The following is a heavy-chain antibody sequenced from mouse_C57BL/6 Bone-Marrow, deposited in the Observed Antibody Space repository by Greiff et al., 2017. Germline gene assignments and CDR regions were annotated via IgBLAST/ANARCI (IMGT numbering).Heavy chain of an antibody. V-gene: IGHV1-81*01. CDR2: IYPRSGNT. J-gene: IGHJ2*01. CDR3: AREDYYGRGVDY. D-gene: IGHD1-1*01. Sequence: QVQLLQSGAELARPGASVKLSCKASGYTFTSYGISWVKQRTGQGLEWIGEIYPRSGNTYYNEKFKGKATLTADKSSITAYMELRSLTSEDSAVYFCAREDYYGRGVDYWGQGTTLTVSS. CDR1: GYTFTSYG.